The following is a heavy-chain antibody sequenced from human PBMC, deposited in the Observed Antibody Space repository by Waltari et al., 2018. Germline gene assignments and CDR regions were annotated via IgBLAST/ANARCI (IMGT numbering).Heavy chain of an antibody. CDR2: INQYGSEE. V-gene: IGHV3-7*01. Sequence: ELQLVESGGGLVQPGRSLKLSCSASGFVFNNYWMCWVRQAPGKGQGWVAKINQYGSEENDVDSAKGRFTISRDNAKNAVYLQMNSLSAGDTSVYYCARGDSWAFDIWGQGTMVTVAS. J-gene: IGHJ3*02. CDR1: GFVFNNYW. CDR3: ARGDSWAFDI. D-gene: IGHD4-4*01.